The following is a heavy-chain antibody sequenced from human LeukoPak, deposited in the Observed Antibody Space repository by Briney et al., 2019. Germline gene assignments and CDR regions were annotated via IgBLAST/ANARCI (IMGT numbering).Heavy chain of an antibody. CDR3: AKAPYDSSGYYRFDY. J-gene: IGHJ4*02. V-gene: IGHV3-21*01. CDR1: GFTFSTYI. Sequence: GGSLRLSCAASGFTFSTYIMNWVRQTPGKGMEWVSSIGTSTSYIYYADSVKGRFTISRDTAKNSLYLEMNSLRAEDTAVYYCAKAPYDSSGYYRFDYWGQGTLVTVSS. CDR2: IGTSTSYI. D-gene: IGHD3-22*01.